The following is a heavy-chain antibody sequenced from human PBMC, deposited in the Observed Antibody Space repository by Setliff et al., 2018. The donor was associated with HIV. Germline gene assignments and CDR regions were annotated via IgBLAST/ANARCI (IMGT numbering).Heavy chain of an antibody. CDR1: GGSISGYF. V-gene: IGHV4-4*09. CDR2: IYTSGST. J-gene: IGHJ5*02. D-gene: IGHD1-1*01. Sequence: PSETLSLTCTVSGGSISGYFWSWIRQPPGKRLEWIGYIYTSGSTHYNPSLKSRVTISVDTSKNQFSLKLNSVTAADTAVYYCAAYRSGAHWFDPWGQGTLVTVSS. CDR3: AAYRSGAHWFDP.